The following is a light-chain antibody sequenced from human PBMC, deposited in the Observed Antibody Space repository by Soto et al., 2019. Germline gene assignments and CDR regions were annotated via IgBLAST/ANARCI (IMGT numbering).Light chain of an antibody. V-gene: IGKV3-20*01. CDR3: QQYGSAIFT. CDR2: GAS. Sequence: EIVLTQSPGTLSLSPGERATLSCRASQSVSSSYLAWYQQKPGQAPRLLIYGASGRATGIPDRFSGSGSGTDFTLTISRLEPEDVAVYYCQQYGSAIFTFGPGTKVDIK. J-gene: IGKJ3*01. CDR1: QSVSSSY.